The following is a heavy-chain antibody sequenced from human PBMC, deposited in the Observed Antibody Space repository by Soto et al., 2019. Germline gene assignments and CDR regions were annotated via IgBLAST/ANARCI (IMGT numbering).Heavy chain of an antibody. CDR3: ARSPPPISSSSWYFDYYGMDV. J-gene: IGHJ6*02. D-gene: IGHD6-13*01. V-gene: IGHV6-1*01. Sequence: PSQTLSLTCAISGDSVSSKSAAWNWIRQSPSRGLEWLGRTYYRSKWYNDYAVSVKSRITINPDTSKNQFSLQLNSVTPEDTAVYYCARSPPPISSSSWYFDYYGMDVWGQGTTVTVSS. CDR2: TYYRSKWYN. CDR1: GDSVSSKSAA.